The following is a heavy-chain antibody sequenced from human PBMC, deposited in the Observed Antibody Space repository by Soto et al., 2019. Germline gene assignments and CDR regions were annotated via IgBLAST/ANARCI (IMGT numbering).Heavy chain of an antibody. CDR2: MNPNSGNT. CDR1: GYTFTSYD. J-gene: IGHJ3*02. Sequence: GASVKVSCKASGYTFTSYDINWVRQATGQGLKWMGWMNPNSGNTGYAQKFQGRVTMTRNTSISTAYMELSSLRSEDTAVYYCARADIVVVPAAMSAFDIWGQGTMVTVSS. CDR3: ARADIVVVPAAMSAFDI. V-gene: IGHV1-8*01. D-gene: IGHD2-2*01.